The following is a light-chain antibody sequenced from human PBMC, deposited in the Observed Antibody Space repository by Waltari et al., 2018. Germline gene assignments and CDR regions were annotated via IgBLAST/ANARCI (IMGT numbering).Light chain of an antibody. CDR2: DAS. CDR1: QSVSSY. J-gene: IGKJ5*01. Sequence: RATLSCRASQSVSSYLAWYQQKPGQAPRLIINDASNGAAGIPGRFSGSGSGTNFTLTISSLEPEDFAVYYCQQRSNFGQGTRLEIK. V-gene: IGKV3-11*01. CDR3: QQRSN.